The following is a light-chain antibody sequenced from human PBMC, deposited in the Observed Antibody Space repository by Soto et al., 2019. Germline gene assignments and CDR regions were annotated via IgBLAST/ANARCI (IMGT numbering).Light chain of an antibody. Sequence: DVQVTQSPSSLSASVGDRVTITCRTSQVISNYFGWYQQKPGKAPKRLIYAASTLQSGVPSRFSGSGSGTEFTNTINSLQPEDFATYYCLQHDSYPRTFGQGTKVEIK. CDR3: LQHDSYPRT. CDR2: AAS. J-gene: IGKJ1*01. CDR1: QVISNY. V-gene: IGKV1-17*01.